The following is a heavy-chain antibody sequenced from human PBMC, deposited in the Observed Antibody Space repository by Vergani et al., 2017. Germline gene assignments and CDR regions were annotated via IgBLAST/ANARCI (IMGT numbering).Heavy chain of an antibody. D-gene: IGHD6-19*01. CDR2: IWYDGSNK. CDR3: ARGYSSGWYYDY. V-gene: IGHV3-33*01. Sequence: QVQLVASGGGVVQPGRSLRLSCAASGFTFSSYGMHWVRQAPGKGLEWVAVIWYDGSNKYYADSVKGRFTISRDNSKNTLYLQMNSLRAEDTAVYYCARGYSSGWYYDYWGQGTLVTVSS. J-gene: IGHJ4*02. CDR1: GFTFSSYG.